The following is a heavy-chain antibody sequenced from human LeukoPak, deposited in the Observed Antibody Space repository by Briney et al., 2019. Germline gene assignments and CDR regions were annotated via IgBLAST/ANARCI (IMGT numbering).Heavy chain of an antibody. D-gene: IGHD2-15*01. CDR3: ASDYSGTYHPYY. CDR1: GGSISSYC. V-gene: IGHV4-59*08. CDR2: IHYSGST. J-gene: IGHJ4*02. Sequence: SETLSLTCTVSGGSISSYCWSWIRQPPGKGLEWIGYIHYSGSTNYNPSLKSRVTMSVDTSRSQFSLRLPSVTAADTAVYYCASDYSGTYHPYYWGQGTLVTVSS.